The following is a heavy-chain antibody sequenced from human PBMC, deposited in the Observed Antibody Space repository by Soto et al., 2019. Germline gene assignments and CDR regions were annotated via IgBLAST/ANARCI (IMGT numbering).Heavy chain of an antibody. J-gene: IGHJ6*02. CDR1: GGTFSSYA. V-gene: IGHV1-69*06. Sequence: SVKVSCKASGGTFSSYAISWVRQAPGQGLEWMGGIIPIFGTANYAQKFQGRVTITADKSTSTAYMELSSLRSEDTAVYYCARDHGDIVVVPAARGYYYGMDVWGQGTTVTVSS. CDR3: ARDHGDIVVVPAARGYYYGMDV. D-gene: IGHD2-2*01. CDR2: IIPIFGTA.